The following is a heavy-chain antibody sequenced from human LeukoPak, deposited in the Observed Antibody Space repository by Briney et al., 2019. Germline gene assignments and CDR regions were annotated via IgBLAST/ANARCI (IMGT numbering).Heavy chain of an antibody. Sequence: GGSLRLSCAASGFTFSSYWMSWVRQAPGKGLEWVANIKQDGSEKYYVDSVKGRFTISRDNAKNSLYLQMNSLRAEDTAVYCCARDRFVWFGEFRVGPNNWFDPWGQGTLVTVSS. CDR2: IKQDGSEK. CDR3: ARDRFVWFGEFRVGPNNWFDP. D-gene: IGHD3-10*01. V-gene: IGHV3-7*01. CDR1: GFTFSSYW. J-gene: IGHJ5*02.